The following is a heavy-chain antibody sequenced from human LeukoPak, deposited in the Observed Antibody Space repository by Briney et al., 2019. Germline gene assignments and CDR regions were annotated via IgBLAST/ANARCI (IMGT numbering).Heavy chain of an antibody. Sequence: ASVKVSCKASGYTFTNFDINWVRQTTGQGLEWMGWMKSKSGDTGYAQTFQGRITMTRNTSINTAYMELSSLKSEDTATYYCVRVGWYGEYWGRGTLVTVSS. CDR2: MKSKSGDT. CDR3: VRVGWYGEY. D-gene: IGHD6-19*01. J-gene: IGHJ4*02. CDR1: GYTFTNFD. V-gene: IGHV1-8*01.